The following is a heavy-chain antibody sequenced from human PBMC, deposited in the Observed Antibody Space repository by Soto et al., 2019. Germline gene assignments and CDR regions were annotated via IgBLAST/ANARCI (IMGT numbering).Heavy chain of an antibody. V-gene: IGHV3-49*03. CDR1: GFTFGDYA. Sequence: GGSLRLSCTASGFTFGDYAMSWFRQAPGKGLEWVGFIRSKAYGGTTEYAASVKGRFTISRDDSKSIAYLQMNSLKTEDTAVYYCTSGYFDWLLQSVPFDYWGQGTLVTVSS. CDR2: IRSKAYGGTT. CDR3: TSGYFDWLLQSVPFDY. D-gene: IGHD3-9*01. J-gene: IGHJ4*02.